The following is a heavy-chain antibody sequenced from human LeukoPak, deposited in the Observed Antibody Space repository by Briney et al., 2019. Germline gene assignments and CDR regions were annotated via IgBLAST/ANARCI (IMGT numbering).Heavy chain of an antibody. Sequence: ASVKVSCKASGGTFSSYAISWVRQAPGQGLEWMGGIIPIFGTANYAQKFQGRVTITADESTSTAYMELSSLRAEDTAVYYCARDRTAGLDYWGQGTLVTVSS. V-gene: IGHV1-69*13. CDR3: ARDRTAGLDY. CDR2: IIPIFGTA. CDR1: GGTFSSYA. D-gene: IGHD6-13*01. J-gene: IGHJ4*02.